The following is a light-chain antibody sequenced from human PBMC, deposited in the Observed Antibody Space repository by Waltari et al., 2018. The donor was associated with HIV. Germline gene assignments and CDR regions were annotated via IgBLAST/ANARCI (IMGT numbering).Light chain of an antibody. CDR2: DDN. J-gene: IGLJ3*02. V-gene: IGLV3-21*02. CDR3: QVWDPNDDWV. Sequence: YVLTQPPSVSVVPGQTATVACIGHQIGTKDVHWYPQRPGQAPEVVVHDDNDRPSEIPVRISGSNSGDMATLRIENVESDDEAVYSCQVWDPNDDWVFGGGTKLTVL. CDR1: QIGTKD.